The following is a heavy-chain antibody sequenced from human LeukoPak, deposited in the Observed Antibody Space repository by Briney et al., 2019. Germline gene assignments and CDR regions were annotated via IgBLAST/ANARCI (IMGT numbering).Heavy chain of an antibody. Sequence: SXXXSCXVSGYTLTELSMHWVRQAPGKGLEWMGGFYPEDGETIYAQKFQGRVTMTEDTSTDTAYMELSSLRSEDTAVYYCATPAAAVIQYFDYWGQGTLVTVSS. CDR2: FYPEDGET. CDR3: ATPAAAVIQYFDY. J-gene: IGHJ4*02. V-gene: IGHV1-24*01. CDR1: GYTLTELS. D-gene: IGHD6-13*01.